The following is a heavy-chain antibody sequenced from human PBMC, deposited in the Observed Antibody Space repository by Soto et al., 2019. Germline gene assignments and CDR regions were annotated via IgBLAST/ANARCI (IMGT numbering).Heavy chain of an antibody. CDR1: GGTFSSYA. J-gene: IGHJ5*02. V-gene: IGHV1-69*01. CDR2: IIPIFGTA. Sequence: QVQLVQSGAEVKQPGSSVKVSCKASGGTFSSYAISWVRQAPGQGLEWMGGIIPIFGTANYAQKFQGRVTITADESTSTAYMELSSLRSEDTAVYYCASSGSSSGYDHNWFDPWGQGTLVTVSS. D-gene: IGHD3-22*01. CDR3: ASSGSSSGYDHNWFDP.